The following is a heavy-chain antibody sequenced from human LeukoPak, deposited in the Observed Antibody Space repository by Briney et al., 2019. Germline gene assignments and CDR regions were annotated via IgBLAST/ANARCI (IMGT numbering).Heavy chain of an antibody. D-gene: IGHD2-21*02. CDR3: ARGGPIGGDCYPLTCDAFDI. CDR1: GFTFSDYY. Sequence: GGSLRLSCAASGFTFSDYYMSWIRQAPGKGLEWVSYISSSGSTIYYADSEKGRFTISRDNAKNSLYLQMNSLRAEDTAVYYCARGGPIGGDCYPLTCDAFDIWGQGTMVTVSS. V-gene: IGHV3-11*01. J-gene: IGHJ3*02. CDR2: ISSSGSTI.